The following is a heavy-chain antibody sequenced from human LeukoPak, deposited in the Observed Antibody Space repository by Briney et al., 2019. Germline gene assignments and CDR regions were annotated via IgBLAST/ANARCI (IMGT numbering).Heavy chain of an antibody. V-gene: IGHV3-15*01. J-gene: IGHJ4*02. CDR2: IRSKTDGGTT. CDR1: GFTLKNAW. D-gene: IGHD6-19*01. CDR3: ARFLTVAVAPQRVDC. Sequence: GGSLRLSCVASGFTLKNAWMSWVRQAPGKGLEWVGRIRSKTDGGTTDYAAPVKGRFTISRDDSKNTLYLQMNSLRAEDTAVYYCARFLTVAVAPQRVDCWGQGTLVTVSS.